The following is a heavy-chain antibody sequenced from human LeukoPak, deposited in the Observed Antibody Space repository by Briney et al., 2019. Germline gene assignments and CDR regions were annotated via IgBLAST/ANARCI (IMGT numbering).Heavy chain of an antibody. V-gene: IGHV4-34*01. Sequence: SETLSLTCAVYGGSFSGYYWSWIRQPPGKGLEWIGEINHSGSTNYNPSPKSRVTISVDTSKNQFSLKLSSVTAADTAVYYCASFYYDFWSGYYRRYYYYGMDVWSQGTTVTVSS. CDR3: ASFYYDFWSGYYRRYYYYGMDV. D-gene: IGHD3-3*01. J-gene: IGHJ6*02. CDR1: GGSFSGYY. CDR2: INHSGST.